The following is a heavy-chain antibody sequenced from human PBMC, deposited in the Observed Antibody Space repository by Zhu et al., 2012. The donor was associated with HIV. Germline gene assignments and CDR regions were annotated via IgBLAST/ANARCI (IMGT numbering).Heavy chain of an antibody. V-gene: IGHV4-4*09. CDR1: GDSISNYY. CDR2: IYSSESS. Sequence: QVQLQESGPGLMKPSETLSLTCTVSGDSISNYYWSWIRQPPGKGLEWIGYIYSSESSNYNPSLESRATISLDTSRKQFSLKLTSVTAADTAIYYCARGRANFDYWGQGSPGSPSPQ. CDR3: ARGRANFDY. J-gene: IGHJ4*02.